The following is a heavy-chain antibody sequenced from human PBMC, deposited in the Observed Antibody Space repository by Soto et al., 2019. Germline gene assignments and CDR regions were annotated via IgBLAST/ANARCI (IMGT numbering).Heavy chain of an antibody. D-gene: IGHD5-18*01. CDR2: INAYNGNT. Sequence: ASVKVSCKASGYTFTSYGISWVRQAPGQGLEWMGWINAYNGNTKYAQKLQGRVTMTTDTSTSTACMELRSLRSDDTAVYYCARDQAMAQFDYWGQGTLVTVSS. CDR1: GYTFTSYG. CDR3: ARDQAMAQFDY. V-gene: IGHV1-18*01. J-gene: IGHJ4*02.